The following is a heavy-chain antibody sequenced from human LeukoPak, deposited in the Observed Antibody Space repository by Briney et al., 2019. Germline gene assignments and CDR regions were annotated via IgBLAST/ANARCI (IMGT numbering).Heavy chain of an antibody. V-gene: IGHV1-18*01. Sequence: ASVKVSCKASGYTFTSYGISWVRQAPGQGLEWMGWISAYNGNTNYAQKLQGRVTMTTDTSTSTAYMELRSLRSDDTAVYYCARVPGGIFGVVPTPFDAFDIWGQGTMVTVSS. CDR1: GYTFTSYG. J-gene: IGHJ3*02. CDR2: ISAYNGNT. CDR3: ARVPGGIFGVVPTPFDAFDI. D-gene: IGHD3-3*01.